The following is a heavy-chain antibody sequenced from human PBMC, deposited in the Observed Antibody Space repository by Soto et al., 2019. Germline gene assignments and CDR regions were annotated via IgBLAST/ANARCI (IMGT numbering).Heavy chain of an antibody. V-gene: IGHV4-30-2*01. Sequence: SETLSLTCAVSGGSISSGGYSWSWIRQPPGKGLEWIGYIYHSGSPYYNPSLKSRVTISVDRSKNQFSLKVKSVTAADTAVYFCARLSGSYNDRYFDNWGQGTLVTVSS. CDR2: IYHSGSP. CDR3: ARLSGSYNDRYFDN. J-gene: IGHJ4*02. D-gene: IGHD1-26*01. CDR1: GGSISSGGYS.